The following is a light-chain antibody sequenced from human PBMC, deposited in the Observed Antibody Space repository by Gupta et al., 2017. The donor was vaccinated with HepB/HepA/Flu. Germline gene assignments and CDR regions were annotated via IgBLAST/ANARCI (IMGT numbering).Light chain of an antibody. J-gene: IGKJ1*01. CDR3: QQCCSAPIT. Sequence: IVLTPYPATLFSSPVESATPTCRASQSVSSSYLTWYQQKPGQAPRLLIYGASSRATGIPARFSGSGSGTDFTLTIDRLEPEDFAVYYCQQCCSAPITFGQGTKVEIK. V-gene: IGKV3-20*01. CDR2: GAS. CDR1: QSVSSSY.